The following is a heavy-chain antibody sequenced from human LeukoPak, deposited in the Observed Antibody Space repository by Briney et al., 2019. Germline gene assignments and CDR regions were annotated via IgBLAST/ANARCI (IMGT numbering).Heavy chain of an antibody. J-gene: IGHJ6*02. CDR3: ANAVCTTSSCSGFYGMDV. CDR1: AFTFSTYA. D-gene: IGHD2-2*01. V-gene: IGHV3-23*01. Sequence: QPGGSLRLSCAASAFTFSTYAMNWVRQAPGKGLEWVSSISSGGGTTYYADSVKGRFTISRDNSKNTLYLQMNSLRTEDTAMYYCANAVCTTSSCSGFYGMDVWGQGTTVAVSS. CDR2: ISSGGGTT.